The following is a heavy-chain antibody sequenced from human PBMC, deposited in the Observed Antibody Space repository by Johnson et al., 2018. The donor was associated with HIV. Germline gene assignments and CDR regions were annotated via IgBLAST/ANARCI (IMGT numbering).Heavy chain of an antibody. CDR2: IGTAGDT. CDR1: FTVSSNY. J-gene: IGHJ3*02. Sequence: FTVSSNYMSWVRQAPGQGLEWVSAIGTAGDTYYPGSVKGRFTISRENAKNSLYLQMNSLRAGDTAVYYCAKSERAAAVPDAFDIWGQGTVVTVSS. D-gene: IGHD6-13*01. CDR3: AKSERAAAVPDAFDI. V-gene: IGHV3-13*01.